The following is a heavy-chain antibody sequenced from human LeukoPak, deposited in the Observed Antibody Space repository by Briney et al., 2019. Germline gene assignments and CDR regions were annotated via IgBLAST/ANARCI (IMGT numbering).Heavy chain of an antibody. CDR1: GFTFSSYS. V-gene: IGHV3-21*01. CDR3: ARAPQFSITMIVEHGMDV. J-gene: IGHJ6*02. Sequence: GGSLRLSCAASGFTFSSYSMNWVRQAPGKGLEWVSSISSSSYIYYADSVKGRFTISRDNAKNSLYLQMNSLRAEDTAVYYCARAPQFSITMIVEHGMDVWGQGTTVTVSS. CDR2: ISSSSYI. D-gene: IGHD3-22*01.